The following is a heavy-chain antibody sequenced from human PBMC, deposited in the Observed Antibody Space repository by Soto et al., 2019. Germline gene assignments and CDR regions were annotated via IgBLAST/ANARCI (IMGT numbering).Heavy chain of an antibody. Sequence: ASVKVSCKASGYTFTGYYMHCVRQAPGQGLEWMGWINPNSGGTNYAQKFQGWVTMTRDTSISTAYMELSRLRSDDTAVYYCARDRSGFLEWFFDPWGQGTLVTVSS. CDR1: GYTFTGYY. D-gene: IGHD3-3*01. V-gene: IGHV1-2*04. J-gene: IGHJ5*02. CDR3: ARDRSGFLEWFFDP. CDR2: INPNSGGT.